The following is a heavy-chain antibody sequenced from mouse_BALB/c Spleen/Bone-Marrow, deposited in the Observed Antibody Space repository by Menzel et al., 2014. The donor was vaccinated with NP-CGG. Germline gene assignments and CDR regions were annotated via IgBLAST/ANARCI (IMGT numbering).Heavy chain of an antibody. CDR2: ISGGGSYT. D-gene: IGHD2-4*01. CDR1: GFTFSNYG. J-gene: IGHJ3*01. Sequence: EVKLMESGGGLVKSGGSLKPSCAASGFTFSNYGMSWVRQTPEKRLEWVATISGGGSYTFYSDSVKGRFTISRDNAKNNLYLQLSSLRSEDTALYYCARHAYYDQTEVSFVYWGQGTLVTVSA. CDR3: ARHAYYDQTEVSFVY. V-gene: IGHV5-9-2*01.